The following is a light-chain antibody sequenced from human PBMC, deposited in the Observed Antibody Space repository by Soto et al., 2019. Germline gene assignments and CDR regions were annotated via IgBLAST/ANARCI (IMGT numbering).Light chain of an antibody. V-gene: IGLV2-18*01. CDR1: RSAVGSYNR. Sequence: QSALSPPPCVSGTSGQSVTISCPRTRSAVGSYNRASWYQRPPSTAPKLMIYEVSNRPSGVPDRFSGSKSGNTASLTMSGLQAEDEAAYYCSLYTSSSTYVFGTGPKVTVL. CDR3: SLYTSSSTYV. CDR2: EVS. J-gene: IGLJ1*01.